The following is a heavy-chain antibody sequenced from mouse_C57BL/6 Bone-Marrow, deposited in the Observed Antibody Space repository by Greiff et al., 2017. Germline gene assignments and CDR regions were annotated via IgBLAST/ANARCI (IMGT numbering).Heavy chain of an antibody. V-gene: IGHV1-15*01. CDR1: GYTFTDYE. CDR2: IDPETGGT. CDR3: TRWFYYDYDTWFAY. Sequence: VQLQQSGAALVRPGASVTLSCKASGYTFTDYEMHWVKQTPVHGLEWIGAIDPETGGTAYNQKFKGKAILTADKSSSTAYMELRSLTSEDSAVYYCTRWFYYDYDTWFAYWGQGTLVTVSA. D-gene: IGHD2-4*01. J-gene: IGHJ3*01.